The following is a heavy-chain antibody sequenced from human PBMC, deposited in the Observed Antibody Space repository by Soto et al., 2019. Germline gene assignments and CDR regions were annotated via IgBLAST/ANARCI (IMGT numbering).Heavy chain of an antibody. CDR3: AKEFLELTYYYGMDV. V-gene: IGHV3-30*18. D-gene: IGHD1-7*01. CDR2: ISYDGSNK. Sequence: LRLSCAASGFTFSSYGMHWVRQAPGKGLEWVAVISYDGSNKYYADSVKGRFTISRDNSKNTLYLQMNSLRAEDTAVYYCAKEFLELTYYYGMDVWGQGTTVTVSS. J-gene: IGHJ6*02. CDR1: GFTFSSYG.